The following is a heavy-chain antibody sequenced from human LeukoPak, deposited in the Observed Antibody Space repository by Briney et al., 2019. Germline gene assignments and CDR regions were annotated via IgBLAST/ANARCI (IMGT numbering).Heavy chain of an antibody. CDR3: ARELTKKYYYGMDV. Sequence: GGSLRLSCAASGFTFSSYAMHWVRQAPGKGLEWVAVISYDGSNKYYADSVKGRFTISRDNSKNTLYLQMNSLRAEDTAVYYCARELTKKYYYGMDVWGQGTTVTVSS. V-gene: IGHV3-30-3*01. CDR1: GFTFSSYA. CDR2: ISYDGSNK. J-gene: IGHJ6*02.